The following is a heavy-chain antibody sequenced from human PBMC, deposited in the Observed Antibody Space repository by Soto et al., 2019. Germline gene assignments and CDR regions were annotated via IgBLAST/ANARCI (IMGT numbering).Heavy chain of an antibody. Sequence: QLQLQESGPGLVKPSETLSLTCNASGGSITSSGSAWGWIRQSPGKGLEWIGTIDYSGNIYYIPSLKSRITISVDTSKNPISLKLGSVTAADPAVYYCARHIHNQGFEYYFDSWGQGTLVTVSS. V-gene: IGHV4-39*01. CDR2: IDYSGNI. D-gene: IGHD1-1*01. CDR3: ARHIHNQGFEYYFDS. J-gene: IGHJ4*02. CDR1: GGSITSSGSA.